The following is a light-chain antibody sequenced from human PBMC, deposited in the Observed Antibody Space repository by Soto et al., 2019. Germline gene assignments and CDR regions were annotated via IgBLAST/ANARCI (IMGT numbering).Light chain of an antibody. J-gene: IGKJ1*01. CDR3: QQYHNWWA. CDR2: GAS. Sequence: EIVMTQSPATLSLSPGERATLSCRASESVSTNLAWYQQKAGQAPRLLIYGASARATGIPARFSGSGSGTEFTLTISSLQSEDFAVYYCQQYHNWWAFGQGTKVDNK. V-gene: IGKV3-15*01. CDR1: ESVSTN.